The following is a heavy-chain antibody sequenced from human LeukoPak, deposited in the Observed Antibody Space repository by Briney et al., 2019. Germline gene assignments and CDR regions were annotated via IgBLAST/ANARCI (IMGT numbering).Heavy chain of an antibody. D-gene: IGHD6-19*01. J-gene: IGHJ6*02. V-gene: IGHV3-74*01. CDR2: INSDGSST. Sequence: GGSLRLSCAASGFTFSNYWMHWVRQAPGKGLVWVSHINSDGSSTSYADSVKGRFTISRDNARTTLFLQMNSLRAEDTAVYYCARDLHASGWRDYGMDVWGQGTTVTVSS. CDR3: ARDLHASGWRDYGMDV. CDR1: GFTFSNYW.